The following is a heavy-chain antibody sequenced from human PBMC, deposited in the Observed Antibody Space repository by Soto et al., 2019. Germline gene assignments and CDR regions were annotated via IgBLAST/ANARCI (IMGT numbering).Heavy chain of an antibody. D-gene: IGHD3-22*01. V-gene: IGHV3-23*01. CDR3: AKSRYSDSSGDFYDY. J-gene: IGHJ4*02. CDR2: IGGSGRTT. CDR1: AFTFNKYA. Sequence: GGSLRLSCAASAFTFNKYAMSWVRQAPGKGLEWVSGIGGSGRTTYYADSVKGRFTISRDNSNNTLFLQMSSLRAEDTAVYYCAKSRYSDSSGDFYDYWGQGTLVTVSS.